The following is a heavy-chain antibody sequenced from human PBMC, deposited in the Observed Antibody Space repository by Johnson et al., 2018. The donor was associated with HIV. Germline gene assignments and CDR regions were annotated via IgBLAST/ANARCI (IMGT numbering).Heavy chain of an antibody. Sequence: EVQLVESGGGLVQPGGSLRLSCAASGFTFSSYDMHWVRQATGKGLEWVSAIGTAGATYYPGSVKGRFTISRENAKNSLYLQMNSLRAGDTAVYYCARGVPFGVVRLGYRAFDIWAKGQWSPSLQ. J-gene: IGHJ3*02. V-gene: IGHV3-13*01. CDR3: ARGVPFGVVRLGYRAFDI. CDR1: GFTFSSYD. D-gene: IGHD3-3*01. CDR2: IGTAGAT.